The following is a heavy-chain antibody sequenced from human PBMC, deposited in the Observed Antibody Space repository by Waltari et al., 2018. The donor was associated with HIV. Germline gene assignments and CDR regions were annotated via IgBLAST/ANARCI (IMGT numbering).Heavy chain of an antibody. Sequence: QVTLKESGPVLVKPTETLTLTCTVSGFSVSNTRLGVSWIRQPPGEALEWLAHIFSNDEKSYSTSLKSRLTISKDVSKSQVVLTMTNMDPVDTATYYCARIPYYDLLTDSPLWFDPWGQGTLVTVSS. V-gene: IGHV2-26*01. CDR2: IFSNDEK. J-gene: IGHJ5*02. CDR3: ARIPYYDLLTDSPLWFDP. CDR1: GFSVSNTRLG. D-gene: IGHD3-9*01.